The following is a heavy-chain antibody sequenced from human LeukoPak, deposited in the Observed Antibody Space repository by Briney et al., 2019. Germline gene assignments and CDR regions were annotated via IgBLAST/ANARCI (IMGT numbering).Heavy chain of an antibody. CDR2: IYYSGST. Sequence: PSETLSLTCTVSGGSISSGGYDWSWIRQHPGKGLEWIGYIYYSGSTYYNPSLKSRVTISVDTSKNQFSLKLSSVTAADTAVYYCARVAGTSTDYYFDYWGQGTLVTVSS. CDR1: GGSISSGGYD. J-gene: IGHJ4*02. D-gene: IGHD2-2*01. V-gene: IGHV4-31*03. CDR3: ARVAGTSTDYYFDY.